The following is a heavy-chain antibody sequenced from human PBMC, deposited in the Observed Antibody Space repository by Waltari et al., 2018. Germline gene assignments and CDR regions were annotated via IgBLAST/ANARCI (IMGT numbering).Heavy chain of an antibody. CDR2: ISSSSSTI. V-gene: IGHV3-48*04. D-gene: IGHD2-2*01. CDR3: ARDSVVGEFDY. Sequence: EVQLVESGGGLVQPGGSLRLSCPASGFTSSSYSMNWVRQTQGKGLEWVSYISSSSSTIYYADSVKGRFTISRDNAKNSLYLQMNSLRAEDTAVYYCARDSVVGEFDYWGQGTLVTVSS. CDR1: GFTSSSYS. J-gene: IGHJ4*02.